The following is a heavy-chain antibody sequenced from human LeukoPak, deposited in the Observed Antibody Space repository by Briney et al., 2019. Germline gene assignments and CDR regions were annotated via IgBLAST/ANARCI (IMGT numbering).Heavy chain of an antibody. CDR1: GFTFSSYG. Sequence: GRSLRLSCAASGFTFSSYGMHWVRQAPGKGPEWVAVIWYDGSNKYYADSVKGRFTISRDNSKNTLYLQMNSLRAEDTAVYYCAREGDLARYYDSSGYYHFDYWGQGTLVTVSS. D-gene: IGHD3-22*01. J-gene: IGHJ4*02. CDR2: IWYDGSNK. CDR3: AREGDLARYYDSSGYYHFDY. V-gene: IGHV3-33*08.